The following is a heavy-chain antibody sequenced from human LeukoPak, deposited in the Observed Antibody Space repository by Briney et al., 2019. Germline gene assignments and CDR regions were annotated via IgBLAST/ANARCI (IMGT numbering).Heavy chain of an antibody. J-gene: IGHJ4*02. CDR1: GFTFSSYG. Sequence: GRSLRLSCAASGFTFSSYGMHWVRQAPGKGLEWVAVIWYDGSNKYYADSVKGRFTISRDNSKNTLYLQMNSLRAEDTAVYYCARAGSSWLNHFDYRGQGTLVTVSS. CDR2: IWYDGSNK. V-gene: IGHV3-33*01. D-gene: IGHD6-13*01. CDR3: ARAGSSWLNHFDY.